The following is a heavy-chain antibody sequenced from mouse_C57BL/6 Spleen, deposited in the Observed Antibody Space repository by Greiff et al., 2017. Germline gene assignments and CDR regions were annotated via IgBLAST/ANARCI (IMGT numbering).Heavy chain of an antibody. CDR2: IDPEGGYT. V-gene: IGHV14-1*01. CDR3: TCPKLGHDSWYFDV. D-gene: IGHD4-1*01. J-gene: IGHJ1*03. CDR1: GFNINDYY. Sequence: VQLKESGAELVRPGASVKLSCKASGFNINDYYMHWVKQRPEQGLEWIGRIDPEGGYTDYAPKFQGKATMTADTYSNPAYMKISRLTSAYTAVYYCTCPKLGHDSWYFDVWGTGTTVAVSS.